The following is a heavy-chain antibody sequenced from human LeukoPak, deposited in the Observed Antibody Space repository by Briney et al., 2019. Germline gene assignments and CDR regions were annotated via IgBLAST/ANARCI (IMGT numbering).Heavy chain of an antibody. CDR3: AKGWRSDVYYFDY. J-gene: IGHJ4*02. CDR2: ISSSSSII. CDR1: GFTFSSYS. D-gene: IGHD2-21*01. V-gene: IGHV3-48*01. Sequence: GGSLRLSCAASGFTFSSYSMNWVRQAPGKGLEWVSYISSSSSIIYYVDSVKGRFTISRDNAKNSLYLQMNSLRAEDTAVYYCAKGWRSDVYYFDYWGQGTLVTVSS.